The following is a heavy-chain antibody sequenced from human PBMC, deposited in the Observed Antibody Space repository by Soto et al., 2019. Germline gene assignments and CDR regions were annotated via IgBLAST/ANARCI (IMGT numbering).Heavy chain of an antibody. Sequence: GGSLRLSCAASGFTFSSYGMHWVRQAPGKGLEWVAVISYDGSNKYYADSVKSRFTISRDNSKNTLYLQMNSLRAEDTGVSYCAKGRYYDSSGPGYWGQGTLVTVSS. CDR3: AKGRYYDSSGPGY. CDR1: GFTFSSYG. CDR2: ISYDGSNK. V-gene: IGHV3-30*18. J-gene: IGHJ4*02. D-gene: IGHD3-22*01.